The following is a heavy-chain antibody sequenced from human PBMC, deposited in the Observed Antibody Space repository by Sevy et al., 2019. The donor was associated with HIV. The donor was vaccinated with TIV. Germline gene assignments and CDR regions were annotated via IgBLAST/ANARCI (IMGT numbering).Heavy chain of an antibody. CDR2: INQDASVT. Sequence: GGSLRLSCVASGFSFNRYWRLWVRQAPGKGLEGVANINQDASVTYYADSVKGRFTISRDNARNLVSLQMNILRVEDTALYYCVRAIATPDSFWGQGTLVTVSS. D-gene: IGHD6-13*01. V-gene: IGHV3-7*01. CDR1: GFSFNRYW. CDR3: VRAIATPDSF. J-gene: IGHJ4*02.